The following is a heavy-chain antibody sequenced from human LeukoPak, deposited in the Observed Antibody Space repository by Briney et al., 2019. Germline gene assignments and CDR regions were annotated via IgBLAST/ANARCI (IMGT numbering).Heavy chain of an antibody. CDR1: GGSISSVNW. Sequence: SGTLSLTCAVSGGSISSVNWWSWVRQPPGEGLEWIGEINHSGSTNYNPSLKSRVTISVDTSKKQFPLRLTTVTAADTAVYYCARCHSSGGDYYYYMDVWGKGTTVTVSS. J-gene: IGHJ6*03. V-gene: IGHV4-4*02. D-gene: IGHD6-19*01. CDR2: INHSGST. CDR3: ARCHSSGGDYYYYMDV.